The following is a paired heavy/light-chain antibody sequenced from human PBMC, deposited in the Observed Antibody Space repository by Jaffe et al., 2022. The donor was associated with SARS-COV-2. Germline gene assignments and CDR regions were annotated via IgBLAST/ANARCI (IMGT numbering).Light chain of an antibody. CDR1: QSIGSS. CDR3: HQSSSLPPT. Sequence: EVVLTQSPDFQSVTPKEKVTITCRASQSIGSSLHWYQQKPDQSPKVLIRHASQSFSGVPSRFSGSGSGTDFTLTINSLEAEDAATYYCHQSSSLPPTFGQGTKVEIK. J-gene: IGKJ1*01. V-gene: IGKV6-21*01. CDR2: HAS.
Heavy chain of an antibody. CDR1: GFTFSNYA. Sequence: EVQLVESGGGLVQPGGSLRLSCAASGFTFSNYAMSWVRQAPGKGLEWVSAITSGGSIYYADSVKGRFTISRDNSRSTLFLQMNSLRAEDTAVYYCASDSSGYYYWGQGTLVTVSS. D-gene: IGHD3-22*01. J-gene: IGHJ4*02. CDR3: ASDSSGYYY. CDR2: ITSGGSI. V-gene: IGHV3-23*04.